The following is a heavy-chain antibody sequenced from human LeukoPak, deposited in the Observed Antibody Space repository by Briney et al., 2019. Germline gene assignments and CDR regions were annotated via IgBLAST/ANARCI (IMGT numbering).Heavy chain of an antibody. Sequence: GGSLRLSCAASGLTFNNAWMNWVRQAPGKGLEWVAVISYDGSNKYYADSVKGRFTISRDNSKNTLYLQMNSLRAEDTAVYYCARADDSSSWRGPDYWGQGTLVTVSS. CDR1: GLTFNNAW. V-gene: IGHV3-30-3*01. CDR2: ISYDGSNK. D-gene: IGHD6-13*01. J-gene: IGHJ4*02. CDR3: ARADDSSSWRGPDY.